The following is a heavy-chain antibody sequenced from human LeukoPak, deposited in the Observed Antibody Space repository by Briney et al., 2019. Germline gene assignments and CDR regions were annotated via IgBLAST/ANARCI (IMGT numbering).Heavy chain of an antibody. J-gene: IGHJ4*02. CDR2: MNPNSGNT. CDR1: GYTFTSYD. CDR3: ARGPNYYDSSGYGEALGY. D-gene: IGHD3-22*01. V-gene: IGHV1-8*01. Sequence: GASVKVSCKASGYTFTSYDINWVRQATGQGLEWMGWMNPNSGNTGYAQKFQGRVTMIRNTSISTAYMELSSLRSEDTAVYYCARGPNYYDSSGYGEALGYWGQGTLVTVSS.